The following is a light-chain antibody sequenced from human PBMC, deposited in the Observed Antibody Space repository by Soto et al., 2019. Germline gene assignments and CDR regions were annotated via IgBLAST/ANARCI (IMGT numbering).Light chain of an antibody. CDR1: QVTSRY. Sequence: ENVLTQSPGTLSLSPGERATLSCRASQVTSRYLSWYQQRPGQAPRLLIYGASSSATGIPDRFGGSGSGTDFTLTISRLEPEDFAVYYCQQYSTSPISFGQGTRLEIK. CDR3: QQYSTSPIS. CDR2: GAS. V-gene: IGKV3-20*01. J-gene: IGKJ5*01.